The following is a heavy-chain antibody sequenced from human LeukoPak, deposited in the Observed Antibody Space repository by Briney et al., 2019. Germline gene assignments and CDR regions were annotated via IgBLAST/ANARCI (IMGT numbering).Heavy chain of an antibody. Sequence: SETLSLTCAVYGGSFSGYYWSWIRQLPGKGLEWIGEINHSGSTNYNPSLKSRVTISVDTSKNQFSLKLSSVTAADTAVYYCARGGGYCSGGSCYSRHWGQGTLVTVSS. CDR2: INHSGST. D-gene: IGHD2-15*01. J-gene: IGHJ4*02. V-gene: IGHV4-34*01. CDR1: GGSFSGYY. CDR3: ARGGGYCSGGSCYSRH.